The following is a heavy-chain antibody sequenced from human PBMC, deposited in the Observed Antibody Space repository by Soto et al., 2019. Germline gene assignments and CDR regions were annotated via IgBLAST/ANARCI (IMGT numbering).Heavy chain of an antibody. D-gene: IGHD5-18*01. Sequence: PGGSLRLSCAASGFTFDDYGMSWVRQAPGKGLEWVSGINWNGGSTGYADSVKGRFTISRDNSKNTLYLQMNSLRAEDTAVYYCARVQYSYGSNYVDYWGQGTLVTVSS. J-gene: IGHJ4*02. CDR2: INWNGGST. V-gene: IGHV3-20*04. CDR1: GFTFDDYG. CDR3: ARVQYSYGSNYVDY.